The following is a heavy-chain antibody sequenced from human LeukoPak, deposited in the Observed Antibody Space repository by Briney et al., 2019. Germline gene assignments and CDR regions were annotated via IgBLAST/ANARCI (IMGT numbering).Heavy chain of an antibody. CDR2: IYSGGYT. D-gene: IGHD3-10*01. CDR3: ARVPGFGEFVIIPGDD. V-gene: IGHV3-66*01. J-gene: IGHJ4*02. CDR1: GFTVSSNY. Sequence: GGSLRLSCAASGFTVSSNYMNWVRQAPGKGLEWVSVIYSGGYTDYADSVKGRFTISRDNSKNMLYLQMNSLRAEDTAVYHCARVPGFGEFVIIPGDDWGQGTLVTVSS.